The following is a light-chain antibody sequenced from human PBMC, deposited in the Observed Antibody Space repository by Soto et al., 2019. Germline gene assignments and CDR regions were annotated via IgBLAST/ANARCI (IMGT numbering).Light chain of an antibody. CDR3: QQYNDYSGM. J-gene: IGKJ1*01. CDR2: DAS. V-gene: IGKV1-5*01. Sequence: DIQMTQSPSTLSASVGDRVTITCRASQSISRWLAWHQQKPGKAPRLLIHDASDLQRGVPSRFSGSGSGTEFTFTITSLQPEDFATYYCQQYNDYSGMFGQGTKVEIK. CDR1: QSISRW.